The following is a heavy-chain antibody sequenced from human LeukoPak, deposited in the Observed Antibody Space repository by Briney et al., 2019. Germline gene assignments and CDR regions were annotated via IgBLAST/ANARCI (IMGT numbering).Heavy chain of an antibody. J-gene: IGHJ4*02. V-gene: IGHV4-38-2*01. CDR1: GYSISSGYY. D-gene: IGHD2-15*01. CDR3: AGGSSATGYLAY. Sequence: PSETLSLTCAVSGYSISSGYYWGWIRQPPGKGLEWIGSIYHSGRTYYNPSLKSRVTISVDTSKNQFSLKLSSVTAADTAVYYCAGGSSATGYLAYWGQGTLVTVSS. CDR2: IYHSGRT.